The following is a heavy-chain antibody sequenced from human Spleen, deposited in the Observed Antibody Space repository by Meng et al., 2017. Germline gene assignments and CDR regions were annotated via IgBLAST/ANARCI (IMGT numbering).Heavy chain of an antibody. Sequence: ASVKVSCKPSGYNFPDYYIHWVRRAPGQGLEWMGRINPKSGDTHYAQKFQARVTMTGDTSINTAYMGLSGLRSDDTAVYYCARDEDISAAGYLLGDFWGQGTLVTVSS. CDR2: INPKSGDT. CDR1: GYNFPDYY. V-gene: IGHV1-2*06. D-gene: IGHD6-13*01. J-gene: IGHJ4*02. CDR3: ARDEDISAAGYLLGDF.